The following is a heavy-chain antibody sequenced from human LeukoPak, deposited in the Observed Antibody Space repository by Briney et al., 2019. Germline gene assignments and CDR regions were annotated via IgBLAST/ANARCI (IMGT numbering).Heavy chain of an antibody. Sequence: GGSLRLSCAASGFTFSTYPMSWVRQAPGKGLEWVSGISGSGGSTYYADSVKGRFTISRDISKNTLYLQMSSLRAEDTAVYYCAKDEGSGWYYFDYWGKGSLVTVSS. CDR2: ISGSGGST. CDR3: AKDEGSGWYYFDY. J-gene: IGHJ4*02. CDR1: GFTFSTYP. V-gene: IGHV3-23*01. D-gene: IGHD6-19*01.